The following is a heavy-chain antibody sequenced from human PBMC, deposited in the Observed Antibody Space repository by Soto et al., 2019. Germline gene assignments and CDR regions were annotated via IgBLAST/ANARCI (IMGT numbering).Heavy chain of an antibody. Sequence: QVQLVQSGAEVKKPGSSVKVSCKASGGTFSSYAISWVRQAPGQGLEWMGGIIPIPGTANYAQKFQGRVTITADESTSTAYMELSSRRSEDTAVYYCARPHGSSTSLETYYYYYYGMDVWGQGTTVTVSS. CDR2: IIPIPGTA. CDR1: GGTFSSYA. D-gene: IGHD2-2*01. CDR3: ARPHGSSTSLETYYYYYYGMDV. J-gene: IGHJ6*02. V-gene: IGHV1-69*01.